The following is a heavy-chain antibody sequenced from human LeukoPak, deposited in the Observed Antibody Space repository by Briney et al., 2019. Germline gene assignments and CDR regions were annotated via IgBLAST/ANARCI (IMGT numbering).Heavy chain of an antibody. Sequence: GGSLRLSCAASGFTVSSNYMSWVRQAPGKGLEWVSAISGSGGSTYYADSVKGRFTISRDNSKNTLYLQMNSLRAEDTAVYYCAKDSKSSGSPYYFDYWGQGTLVTVSS. CDR2: ISGSGGST. V-gene: IGHV3-23*01. D-gene: IGHD6-19*01. J-gene: IGHJ4*02. CDR1: GFTVSSNY. CDR3: AKDSKSSGSPYYFDY.